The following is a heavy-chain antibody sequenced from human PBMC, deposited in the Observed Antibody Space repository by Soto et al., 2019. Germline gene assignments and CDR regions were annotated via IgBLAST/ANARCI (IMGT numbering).Heavy chain of an antibody. V-gene: IGHV3-30*03. J-gene: IGHJ6*01. D-gene: IGHD6-13*01. Sequence: GGSLRLSCAASGFTFSSYGMHWVRQAPGKGLEWVAVISYDGSNKYYADSVKGRFTISRDNSKNTLYLQMNSLRAEDTAVYYCARPLEQHQLGFGMDVWGQGSPVIVSS. CDR3: ARPLEQHQLGFGMDV. CDR2: ISYDGSNK. CDR1: GFTFSSYG.